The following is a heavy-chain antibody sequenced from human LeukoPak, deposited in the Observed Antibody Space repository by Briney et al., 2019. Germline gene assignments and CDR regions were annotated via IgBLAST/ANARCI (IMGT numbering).Heavy chain of an antibody. CDR1: GFTFSTYW. Sequence: GGSLRLSCSASGFTFSTYWMHWVRQAPGKGLVWVSRIDNGGSTTLYADSVRGRFTISRDNAKNTLYLQMNSLRAEDTAIYYCARVRSDYSSSSPPDYWGQGTPVTVSS. CDR3: ARVRSDYSSSSPPDY. CDR2: IDNGGSTT. J-gene: IGHJ4*02. D-gene: IGHD6-6*01. V-gene: IGHV3-74*01.